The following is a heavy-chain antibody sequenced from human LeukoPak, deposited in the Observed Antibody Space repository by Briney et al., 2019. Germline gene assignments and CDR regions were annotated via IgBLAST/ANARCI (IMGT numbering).Heavy chain of an antibody. CDR3: ARSYDSSGEYSDY. V-gene: IGHV3-11*04. CDR2: VSSGSSTI. Sequence: PGGSLRLSCAASGFTFSDYYMSWIRQAPGKALEWVSYVSSGSSTIYYADSVKGRFTISRDNAKNSLYLQMNSLRAEDTAVYYCARSYDSSGEYSDYWGQGTLVTVSS. D-gene: IGHD3-22*01. J-gene: IGHJ4*02. CDR1: GFTFSDYY.